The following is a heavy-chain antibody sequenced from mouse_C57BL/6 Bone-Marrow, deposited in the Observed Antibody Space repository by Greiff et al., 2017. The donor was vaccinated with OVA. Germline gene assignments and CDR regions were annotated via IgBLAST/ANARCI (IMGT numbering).Heavy chain of an antibody. CDR2: INPNNGGT. Sequence: EVQLQQSGPELVKPGASVKISCKASGYTFTDYYMNWVKQSHGKSLEWIGDINPNNGGTSYNQKFKGKATLTVDKSSSTAYMELRSLTSEDSAVYYCARRGFTTPLYYFDYWGQGTTLTVSS. D-gene: IGHD1-1*01. V-gene: IGHV1-26*01. CDR3: ARRGFTTPLYYFDY. CDR1: GYTFTDYY. J-gene: IGHJ2*01.